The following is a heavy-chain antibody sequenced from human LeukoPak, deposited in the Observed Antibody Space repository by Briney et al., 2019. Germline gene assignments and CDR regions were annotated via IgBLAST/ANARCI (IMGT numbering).Heavy chain of an antibody. Sequence: GGSLRLSCAASGFTFSSYAMSWVRQAPGKGLEWVSAISGSGGSTYYADSVKGRFTISRDNSKNTLYLQMNSLRAEDTAVYYCAKVGQHQLLFEAYFDYWGQGTLVTVSS. CDR2: ISGSGGST. J-gene: IGHJ4*02. D-gene: IGHD2-2*01. V-gene: IGHV3-23*01. CDR3: AKVGQHQLLFEAYFDY. CDR1: GFTFSSYA.